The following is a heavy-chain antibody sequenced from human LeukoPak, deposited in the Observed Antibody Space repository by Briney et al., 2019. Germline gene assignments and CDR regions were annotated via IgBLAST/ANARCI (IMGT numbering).Heavy chain of an antibody. D-gene: IGHD1-7*01. CDR1: GGSISSSSYY. CDR3: ARQRNYALFDY. Sequence: SSETLSLTCTVSGGSISSSSYYWGWIRQPPGKGLEWIGSIYYSGSTYYNPSLKSRVTISVDTSKNQFSLKLSSVTAADTAVYYCARQRNYALFDYWGQGTLVTVSS. CDR2: IYYSGST. J-gene: IGHJ4*02. V-gene: IGHV4-39*01.